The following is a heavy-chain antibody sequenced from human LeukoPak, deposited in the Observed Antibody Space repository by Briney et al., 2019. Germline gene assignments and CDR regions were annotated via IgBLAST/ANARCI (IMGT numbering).Heavy chain of an antibody. D-gene: IGHD3-16*02. J-gene: IGHJ4*02. Sequence: SETLSLTCAVYGGSFSGYYWSWIRQPPGKGLEWIGEINHGGSTNYNPSLKSRVTISVDTSKNQFSLKLSSVTAADTAVYYCARAAGSRRYDYVWGSYRSPLDYWGQGTLVTVSS. V-gene: IGHV4-34*01. CDR2: INHGGST. CDR1: GGSFSGYY. CDR3: ARAAGSRRYDYVWGSYRSPLDY.